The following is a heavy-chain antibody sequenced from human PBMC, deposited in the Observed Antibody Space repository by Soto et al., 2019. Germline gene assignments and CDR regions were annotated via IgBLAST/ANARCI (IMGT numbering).Heavy chain of an antibody. CDR1: GFTFDDYA. Sequence: EVQLVESGGGLVQPGRSLRLSCAASGFTFDDYAIHWVRQPPGKGLEWVSSMTWNSGYVAYADSVKGRFTISRDNAKNSLDLQMSSLRTQDTALYFCVNGPFYFASADHYFDPWGQGTLVTVSS. D-gene: IGHD3-10*01. CDR3: VNGPFYFASADHYFDP. CDR2: MTWNSGYV. J-gene: IGHJ5*02. V-gene: IGHV3-9*01.